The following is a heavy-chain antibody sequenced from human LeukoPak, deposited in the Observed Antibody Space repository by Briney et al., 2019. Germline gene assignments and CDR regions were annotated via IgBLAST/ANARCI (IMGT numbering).Heavy chain of an antibody. CDR3: ARARCSEGSCRDRGELYYGMDV. CDR1: GGTFIIYA. V-gene: IGHV1-69*13. CDR2: IIPIFGTA. Sequence: ASVKVSFKASGGTFIIYAFSWVRQAPAQGLEWMGGIIPIFGTANYAQKFEGRVTITADESTSTAYMELSSLRSEDTAVYYCARARCSEGSCRDRGELYYGMDVWGKGTTVTVS. J-gene: IGHJ6*04. D-gene: IGHD2-15*01.